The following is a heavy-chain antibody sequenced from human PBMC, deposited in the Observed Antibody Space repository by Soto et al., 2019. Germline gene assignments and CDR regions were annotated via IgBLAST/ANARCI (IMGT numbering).Heavy chain of an antibody. CDR2: ISGSGGST. V-gene: IGHV3-23*01. CDR3: ASRTSGWYFDY. D-gene: IGHD6-19*01. Sequence: GGSLRLSCTASGFTFSSYAMNWVRQAPGKGLEWVSVISGSGGSTYYADSVKGRFTISRDNSKNKLYLQMNSLRAEDTAVYYCASRTSGWYFDYWGQGTLVTVSS. CDR1: GFTFSSYA. J-gene: IGHJ4*02.